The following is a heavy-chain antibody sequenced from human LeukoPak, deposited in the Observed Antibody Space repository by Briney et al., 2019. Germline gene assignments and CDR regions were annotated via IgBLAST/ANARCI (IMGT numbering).Heavy chain of an antibody. V-gene: IGHV1-46*01. CDR2: INPSSGST. CDR1: GYTFTTYY. J-gene: IGHJ4*02. Sequence: ASVKVSCKASGYTFTTYYMHWVRQAPGQGLEWMGIINPSSGSTSYAQKFQGRVTMTRDTSTSTVYMELSSLRSEDTAVYYCARFWSGYYRYWGQGTLVTVSS. D-gene: IGHD3-3*01. CDR3: ARFWSGYYRY.